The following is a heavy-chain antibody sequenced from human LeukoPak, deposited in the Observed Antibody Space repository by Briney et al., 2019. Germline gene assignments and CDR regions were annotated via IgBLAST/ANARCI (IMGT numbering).Heavy chain of an antibody. CDR2: IYHNGST. J-gene: IGHJ3*02. CDR1: GGSISSGGYS. D-gene: IGHD3-22*01. Sequence: PSQTLSLTCAVSGGSISSGGYSWSWSRQPPGKGLEWIGYIYHNGSTYYNPSLKSRVTISVDRSKTQFSLKLSSVTAADTAMYYCARVQMVITSPAAFDIWGQGTMVTVSS. CDR3: ARVQMVITSPAAFDI. V-gene: IGHV4-30-2*01.